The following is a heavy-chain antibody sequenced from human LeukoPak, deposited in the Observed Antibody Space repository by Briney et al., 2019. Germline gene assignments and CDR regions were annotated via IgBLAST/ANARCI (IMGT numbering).Heavy chain of an antibody. J-gene: IGHJ4*02. CDR2: INPTSGDT. V-gene: IGHV1-2*02. D-gene: IGHD6-19*01. Sequence: GASVKVSCKASGYTFSSYSMHWVRLAPGQGLEWMGWINPTSGDTNYAQKFQGRVTMARYTSVSTAYMELSRLRSDDTAVYYCARDLGLVNEAVAGRGIDYWGQGTLVAVSS. CDR3: ARDLGLVNEAVAGRGIDY. CDR1: GYTFSSYS.